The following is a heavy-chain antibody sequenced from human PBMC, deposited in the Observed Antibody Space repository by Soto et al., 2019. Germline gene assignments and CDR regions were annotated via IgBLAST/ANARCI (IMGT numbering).Heavy chain of an antibody. V-gene: IGHV3-66*01. Sequence: GGSLRLSCAASGFTVSSNYMSWVRQAPGKGLEWVSVIYSGGSTYYADSVKGRFTISRDNSKNTLYLQMNSLRAEDTAVYYCARKTGNYYYYYMDVWGKGTTVTVSS. CDR3: ARKTGNYYYYYMDV. CDR2: IYSGGST. J-gene: IGHJ6*03. D-gene: IGHD1-1*01. CDR1: GFTVSSNY.